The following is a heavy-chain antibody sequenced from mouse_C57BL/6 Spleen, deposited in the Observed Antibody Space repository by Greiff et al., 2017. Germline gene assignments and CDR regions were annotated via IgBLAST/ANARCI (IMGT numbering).Heavy chain of an antibody. V-gene: IGHV1-52*01. CDR3: VYDYGGFAY. J-gene: IGHJ3*01. CDR2: IDPSDSES. Sequence: QVQLQQPGAELVRPGSSVKLSCKASGYTFTSYWMHWVKQRPIQGLEWIGNIDPSDSESPYNQKFKDKATLTVAKSSSPAYMQLSSLTSEDSAVYYCVYDYGGFAYWGQGTLVTVSA. CDR1: GYTFTSYW. D-gene: IGHD2-4*01.